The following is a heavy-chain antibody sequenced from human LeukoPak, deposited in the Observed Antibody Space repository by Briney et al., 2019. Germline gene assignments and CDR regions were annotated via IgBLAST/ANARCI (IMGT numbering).Heavy chain of an antibody. J-gene: IGHJ4*02. CDR1: GGSISSSSYY. Sequence: SETLSLTCTVSGGSISSSSYYRGWIRQPPGKGLEWIASIYYSGSTYYNPSLKSRVSISADTSKNQFSLKLSSVTAADTTVYYCARRLYGSGIDYWGQGTLVTVSS. D-gene: IGHD3-10*01. CDR2: IYYSGST. V-gene: IGHV4-39*01. CDR3: ARRLYGSGIDY.